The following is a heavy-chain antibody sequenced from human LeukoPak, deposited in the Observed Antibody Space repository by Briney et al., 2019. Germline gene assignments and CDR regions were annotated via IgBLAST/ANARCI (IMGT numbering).Heavy chain of an antibody. J-gene: IGHJ4*02. V-gene: IGHV1-2*02. Sequence: ASVKVSCKASGYTFTCYYMHWVRQAPGQGLEWMGWINPNSGGTNYAQKFQGRVTMTRDTSISTAYMELSRLRSDDTAVYYCARDQEGATGYPDYWGQGTLVTVSS. CDR2: INPNSGGT. CDR3: ARDQEGATGYPDY. CDR1: GYTFTCYY. D-gene: IGHD1-26*01.